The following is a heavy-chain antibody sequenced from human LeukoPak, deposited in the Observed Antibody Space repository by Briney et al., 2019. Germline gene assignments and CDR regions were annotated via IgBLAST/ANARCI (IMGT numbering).Heavy chain of an antibody. CDR2: IYYSGST. D-gene: IGHD3-22*01. CDR1: GASVSSGSYY. V-gene: IGHV4-61*01. J-gene: IGHJ4*02. Sequence: SETLSLTCTVSGASVSSGSYYWSWIRQPPGKGLEWIGYIYYSGSTYYNPSLKSRVTISVDTSKNQFSLKLSSVTAADTAVYYCARVGWDYDSRPGYFDYWGQGTLVTVSS. CDR3: ARVGWDYDSRPGYFDY.